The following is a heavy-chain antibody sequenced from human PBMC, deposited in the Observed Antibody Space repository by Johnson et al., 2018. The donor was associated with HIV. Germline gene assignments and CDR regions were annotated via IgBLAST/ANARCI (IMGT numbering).Heavy chain of an antibody. D-gene: IGHD3-22*01. CDR2: IKEDGSEE. CDR3: ARDGIYSSPWDAFDI. J-gene: IGHJ3*02. V-gene: IGHV3-7*03. CDR1: GFTFSDYY. Sequence: VQLVESGEILAKSAWSPRLSCAASGFTFSDYYMSWIRQAPGKGLEWVANIKEDGSEEYYVDSVEGRLTVSRDNAKNSLYLQIDSLRAEDTAVYYCARDGIYSSPWDAFDIWGQGTMVTVSS.